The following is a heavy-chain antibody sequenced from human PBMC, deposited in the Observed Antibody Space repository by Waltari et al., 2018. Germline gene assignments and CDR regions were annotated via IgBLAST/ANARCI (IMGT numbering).Heavy chain of an antibody. Sequence: EVQLLEPGGGLVQPGGSLRLPCAASGFTFSSSAISWVGQAPGKGLEWVSAISGSGGSTYYADSVKGRFTISRDKAKNTLYLQMNSLRAEDTAVYYCAKLGLRRRLDYWGQGTLVTVSS. J-gene: IGHJ4*02. CDR1: GFTFSSSA. CDR3: AKLGLRRRLDY. CDR2: ISGSGGST. V-gene: IGHV3-23*01. D-gene: IGHD3-16*01.